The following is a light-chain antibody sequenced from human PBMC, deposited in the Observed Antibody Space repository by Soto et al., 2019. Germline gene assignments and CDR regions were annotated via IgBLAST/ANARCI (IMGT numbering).Light chain of an antibody. V-gene: IGLV2-11*01. Sequence: QSVLTQPRSVSGSPGQSVTISCTGTSSDVGGYTYVSWYQQHPGKAPKVMIYDVSKRPSGVPDRFSGSKSGNTASLTISGLQAEAEADYYCCSYAGSYIYVFGTGTKVTVL. CDR3: CSYAGSYIYV. J-gene: IGLJ1*01. CDR2: DVS. CDR1: SSDVGGYTY.